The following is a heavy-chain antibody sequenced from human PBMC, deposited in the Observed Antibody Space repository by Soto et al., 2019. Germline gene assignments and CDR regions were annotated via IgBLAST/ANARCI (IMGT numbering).Heavy chain of an antibody. J-gene: IGHJ1*01. Sequence: EVQLEESGGDLVKPGGSLTLSCVASGFTFSDAWMSWVRQAPGKGLEWVGRIKSKTDGGTIDYAAPVKGRFTISGHDSRNRLYLEINSLKTEDTAVYYCAVHSTTWFRDYFQNWGQGTLVTVSS. V-gene: IGHV3-15*01. CDR3: AVHSTTWFRDYFQN. CDR2: IKSKTDGGTI. CDR1: GFTFSDAW. D-gene: IGHD3-10*01.